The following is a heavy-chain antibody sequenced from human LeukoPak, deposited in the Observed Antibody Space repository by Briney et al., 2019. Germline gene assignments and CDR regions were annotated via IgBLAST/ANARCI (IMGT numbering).Heavy chain of an antibody. D-gene: IGHD6-13*01. Sequence: PSETLSLTCAVYGGSFSGYYWSWIRQPPGKGLEWIGEINHSGSTNYNPSLKSRVTISVDTSKNQFSLKLSSVTAADTAVYYCASGIAAAGNHCYYYYYGMDVWGQGTTVTVSS. V-gene: IGHV4-34*01. CDR3: ASGIAAAGNHCYYYYYGMDV. J-gene: IGHJ6*02. CDR2: INHSGST. CDR1: GGSFSGYY.